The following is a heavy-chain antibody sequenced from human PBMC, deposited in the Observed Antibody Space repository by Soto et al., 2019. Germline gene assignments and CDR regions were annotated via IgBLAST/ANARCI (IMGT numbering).Heavy chain of an antibody. Sequence: GGSQRLSCSASGFTFSVYDVNWVRQAPGKGLEWVSQISIGGSSMFYADSVKGRFTISRDNAKNSLYLQMNGLRAEDTAVYYCARAVASYDAFDVWGQGTPVTVSS. CDR2: ISIGGSSM. V-gene: IGHV3-11*01. J-gene: IGHJ3*01. CDR3: ARAVASYDAFDV. CDR1: GFTFSVYD. D-gene: IGHD1-26*01.